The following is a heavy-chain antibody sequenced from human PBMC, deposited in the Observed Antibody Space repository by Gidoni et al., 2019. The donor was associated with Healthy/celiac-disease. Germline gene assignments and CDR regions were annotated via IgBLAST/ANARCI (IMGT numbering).Heavy chain of an antibody. CDR2: ISYDGSNK. D-gene: IGHD6-13*01. Sequence: QVQLVESGGGVVQPGRSLRLSCAASGFPFSSYGMHWVRQAPGKGLEWVAVISYDGSNKYYADSVKGRFTISRDNSKNTLYLQMNSLRAEDTAVYYCAKDMTHIAAAVHYYYYYGMDVWGQGTTVTVSS. V-gene: IGHV3-30*18. CDR1: GFPFSSYG. CDR3: AKDMTHIAAAVHYYYYYGMDV. J-gene: IGHJ6*02.